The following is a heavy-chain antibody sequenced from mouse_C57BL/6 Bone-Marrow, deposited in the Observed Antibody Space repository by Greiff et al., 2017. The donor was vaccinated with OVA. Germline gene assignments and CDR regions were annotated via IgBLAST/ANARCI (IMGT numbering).Heavy chain of an antibody. CDR1: GFTFSSYG. D-gene: IGHD2-5*01. Sequence: EVKLEESGGDLVKPGGSLKLSCAASGFTFSSYGMSWVRQTPDKRLEWVATISSGGSYTYYPDSVKGRFTISRDNAKNTLYLQMSSLKSEDTAMYYCARQGDYSNPWFAYWGQGTLVTVSA. J-gene: IGHJ3*01. CDR2: ISSGGSYT. V-gene: IGHV5-6*02. CDR3: ARQGDYSNPWFAY.